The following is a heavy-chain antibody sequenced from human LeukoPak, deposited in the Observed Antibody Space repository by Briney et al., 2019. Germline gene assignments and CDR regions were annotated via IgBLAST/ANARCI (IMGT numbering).Heavy chain of an antibody. V-gene: IGHV3-21*06. Sequence: PGGSLRLSCAASGFTFSSYPMHWVRQAPGKGLEWVSSISSSSSYIYYTDSVKGRFTISRDNAKNSLYLQMNSLRAEDTAVYYCARGHCSSIGCYPYYFDYWGQGTLVTVSS. CDR1: GFTFSSYP. D-gene: IGHD2-2*01. CDR2: ISSSSSYI. CDR3: ARGHCSSIGCYPYYFDY. J-gene: IGHJ4*02.